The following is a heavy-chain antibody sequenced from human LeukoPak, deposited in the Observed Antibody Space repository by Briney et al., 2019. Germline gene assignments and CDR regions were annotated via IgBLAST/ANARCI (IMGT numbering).Heavy chain of an antibody. D-gene: IGHD6-13*01. Sequence: PGGSLRLSCAASGFTFSSYDMRWVRQAPGKGLEWVSVIYSGGSTYYADSVKGRFTISRDNSKNTLYLQMNSLRAEDTAVYYCARDGVSGSWYGVHFDYWGQGTLVTVSS. CDR1: GFTFSSYD. J-gene: IGHJ4*02. CDR3: ARDGVSGSWYGVHFDY. CDR2: IYSGGST. V-gene: IGHV3-66*01.